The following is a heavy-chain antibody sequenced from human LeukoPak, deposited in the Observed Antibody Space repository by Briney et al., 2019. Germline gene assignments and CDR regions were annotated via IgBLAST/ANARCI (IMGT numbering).Heavy chain of an antibody. CDR3: ARGGSTSP. CDR1: GFTFSSYT. Sequence: SGGSLRLSCAASGFTFSSYTMSWVRQAPGKGLEWVAVISYDGSNKYYADSVKGRFTISRDNSKNTLYLQMNSLRAEDTAVYYCARGGSTSPWGQGTLVTVSS. CDR2: ISYDGSNK. D-gene: IGHD2-2*01. J-gene: IGHJ5*02. V-gene: IGHV3-30-3*01.